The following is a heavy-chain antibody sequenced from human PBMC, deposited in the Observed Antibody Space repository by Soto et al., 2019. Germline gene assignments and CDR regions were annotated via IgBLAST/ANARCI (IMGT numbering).Heavy chain of an antibody. V-gene: IGHV3-21*01. Sequence: PGGSLRLSCAASGFTFSSYSMNWVLQAPGKGLEWVSSISSSSSYIYYADSVKGRFTISRDNAKNSLYLQMNSLRAEDTAVYYCARDLLVVVAATPNYWARGPLVTVSS. D-gene: IGHD2-15*01. CDR3: ARDLLVVVAATPNY. CDR2: ISSSSSYI. CDR1: GFTFSSYS. J-gene: IGHJ4*02.